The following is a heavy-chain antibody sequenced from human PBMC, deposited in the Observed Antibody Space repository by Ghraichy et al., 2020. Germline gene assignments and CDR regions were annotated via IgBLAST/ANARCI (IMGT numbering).Heavy chain of an antibody. Sequence: SQTLSLTCAVYGGSFSGYYWSWIRQPPGKGLEWIGEIYHSGSTNYNPSLKSRVTISVDTSKNQFSLKLSSVTAADTAVYYCASAPTFYSNYYYYYYMDVWGKGTTVTVSS. D-gene: IGHD4-11*01. CDR1: GGSFSGYY. J-gene: IGHJ6*03. V-gene: IGHV4-34*01. CDR3: ASAPTFYSNYYYYYYMDV. CDR2: IYHSGST.